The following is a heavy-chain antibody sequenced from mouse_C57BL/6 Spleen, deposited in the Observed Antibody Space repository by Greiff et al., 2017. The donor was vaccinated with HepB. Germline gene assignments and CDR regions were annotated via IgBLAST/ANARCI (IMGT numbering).Heavy chain of an antibody. D-gene: IGHD2-3*01. Sequence: EVQLVESGGGLVKPGGSLKLSCAASGFTFSSYTMSWVRQTPEKRLEWVATISGGGGNTYYPDSVKGRFTISRDNAKNTLYLQMSSLRSEDTALYYGATGYYDYAMDYWGQGTSVTVSS. CDR1: GFTFSSYT. J-gene: IGHJ4*01. V-gene: IGHV5-9*01. CDR3: ATGYYDYAMDY. CDR2: ISGGGGNT.